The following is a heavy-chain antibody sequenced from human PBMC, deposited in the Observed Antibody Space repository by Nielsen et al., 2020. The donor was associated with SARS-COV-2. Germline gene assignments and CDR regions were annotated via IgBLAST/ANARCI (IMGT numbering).Heavy chain of an antibody. J-gene: IGHJ4*02. Sequence: GESLKISCAASGFTFSAHAMIWVRQAAGKGLEWVSAVSGDVAHTTYYADSVKGRFTISRDNSKNTLYLQMNSLRAEDTAVYYCAKGDHPRVTYYFDYWGQGTLVTVSS. CDR3: AKGDHPRVTYYFDY. V-gene: IGHV3-23*01. CDR2: VSGDVAHTT. CDR1: GFTFSAHA. D-gene: IGHD2-21*02.